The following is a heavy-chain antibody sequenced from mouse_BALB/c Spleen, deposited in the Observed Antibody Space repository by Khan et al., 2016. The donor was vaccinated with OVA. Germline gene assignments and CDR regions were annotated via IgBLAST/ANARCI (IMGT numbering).Heavy chain of an antibody. CDR1: GLSLINYG. D-gene: IGHD2-14*01. CDR2: IWGDGTT. CDR3: GNRYCGIAWVAY. V-gene: IGHV2-3*01. J-gene: IGHJ3*01. Sequence: VELVESGPGLVAPSQSLSITCTVSGLSLINYGVSWIRQPPGKGLAWLGVIWGDGTTNYHSPLKPRLSINKDNSKSQVFLQLTSLQTDDTDTDFWGNRYCGIAWVAYWGKETLVTVSA.